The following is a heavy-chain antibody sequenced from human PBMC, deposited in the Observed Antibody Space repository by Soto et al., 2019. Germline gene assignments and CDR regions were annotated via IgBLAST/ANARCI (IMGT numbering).Heavy chain of an antibody. D-gene: IGHD3-10*01. CDR2: IYTSGST. V-gene: IGHV4-4*07. CDR1: GGYIRSYD. Sequence: SETLSLTCPVSGGYIRSYDLSWIRQPSGKGLEWIGRIYTSGSTNYNPSLKSRVTMSVDTSKNQFSLKLSSVTAADTAVYYCARDLKFGQADYWGQGTQVTVSS. CDR3: ARDLKFGQADY. J-gene: IGHJ4*02.